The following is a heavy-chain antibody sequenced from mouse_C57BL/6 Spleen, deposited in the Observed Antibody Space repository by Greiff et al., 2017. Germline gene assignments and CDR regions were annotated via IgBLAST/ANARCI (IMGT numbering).Heavy chain of an antibody. Sequence: EVKLMESGGGLVKPGGSLTLSCAASGFTFSSYTMSWVRQTPEKRLAWVATISGGGGNTYYPASVKGRFTISRDNAKNTLYLQMSSLRSEDTALYYCAGREKTVVDRYWYFDGWGTGTTVTVSS. CDR3: AGREKTVVDRYWYFDG. V-gene: IGHV5-9*01. D-gene: IGHD1-1*01. CDR1: GFTFSSYT. J-gene: IGHJ1*03. CDR2: ISGGGGNT.